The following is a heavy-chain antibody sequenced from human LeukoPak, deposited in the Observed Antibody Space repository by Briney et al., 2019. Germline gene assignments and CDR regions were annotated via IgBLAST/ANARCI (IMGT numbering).Heavy chain of an antibody. D-gene: IGHD6-13*01. V-gene: IGHV3-33*06. CDR1: GFTFSSYG. Sequence: GGSLRLSCAASGFTFSSYGMHWVRQAPGKGLEWVAVIWYDGSNKYYADSVKGRFTISRDNSKKTLYLQMNSLRAEDTAVYYCAKDRYSSSRYFDYWGQGTLVTVSS. J-gene: IGHJ4*02. CDR2: IWYDGSNK. CDR3: AKDRYSSSRYFDY.